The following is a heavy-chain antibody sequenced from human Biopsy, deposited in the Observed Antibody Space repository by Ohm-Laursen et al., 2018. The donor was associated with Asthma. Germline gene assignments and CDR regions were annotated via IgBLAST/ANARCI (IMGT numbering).Heavy chain of an antibody. D-gene: IGHD6-13*01. V-gene: IGHV4-39*01. Sequence: SGTLSLPCRLSCGSGGHLRSGNYYWGWIRQPPGKGLGWIGGIYFRGTTYYNPPLESRVPVSADTSKNQFSLKLTSVTAADTAVYYCVRGSSSWHHGPFHYYYGLDVWGQGTTATVSS. CDR3: VRGSSSWHHGPFHYYYGLDV. CDR2: IYFRGTT. CDR1: CGSGGHLRSGNYY. J-gene: IGHJ6*02.